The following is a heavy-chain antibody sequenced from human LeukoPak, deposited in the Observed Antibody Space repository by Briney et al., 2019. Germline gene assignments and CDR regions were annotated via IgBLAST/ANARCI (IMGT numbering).Heavy chain of an antibody. CDR3: ARDGSASSAYYSAQYYFDY. D-gene: IGHD3-22*01. J-gene: IGHJ4*02. V-gene: IGHV3-53*01. Sequence: GGSLRLSCAASGFTVSTIYMSWVREAPGKGLGWVSVIYTGGTTYYADSVRGRFTISRDNSKNTLYLQMNRLRAEDTAVYYCARDGSASSAYYSAQYYFDYWGQGTLVTVSS. CDR1: GFTVSTIY. CDR2: IYTGGTT.